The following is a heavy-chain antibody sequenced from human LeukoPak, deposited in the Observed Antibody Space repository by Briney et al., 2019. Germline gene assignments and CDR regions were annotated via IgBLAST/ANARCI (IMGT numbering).Heavy chain of an antibody. Sequence: GGSLRLSCAASGFTFSSYWMNWARQAPGKGLEWVASINHNGNVNYYVDSVKGRFTISRDNAKNSLYLQMNSLRAEDTAVYYRARDAHYDFWSGYYSTWPLGYWGQGTLVTVSS. CDR1: GFTFSSYW. D-gene: IGHD3-3*01. CDR3: ARDAHYDFWSGYYSTWPLGY. V-gene: IGHV3-7*01. CDR2: INHNGNVN. J-gene: IGHJ4*02.